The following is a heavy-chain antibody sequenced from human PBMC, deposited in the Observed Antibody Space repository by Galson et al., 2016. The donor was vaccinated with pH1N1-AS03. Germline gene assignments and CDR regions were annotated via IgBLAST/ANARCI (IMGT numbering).Heavy chain of an antibody. CDR1: GGSVSDNNW. Sequence: SETLSLTCAVSGGSVSDNNWWSWVRQPPGKGLEWIGEVYRSGSTNYNPSLKSRVTISLDKSKNQLSLRLTSVTAADTAVYYCARDYWSVPTPGTYGAFDIWGQGTTVTVSS. CDR3: ARDYWSVPTPGTYGAFDI. V-gene: IGHV4-4*02. CDR2: VYRSGST. J-gene: IGHJ3*02. D-gene: IGHD3-3*01.